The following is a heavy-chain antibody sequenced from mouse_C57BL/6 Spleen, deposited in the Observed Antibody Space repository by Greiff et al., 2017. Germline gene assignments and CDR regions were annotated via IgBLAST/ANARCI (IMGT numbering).Heavy chain of an antibody. D-gene: IGHD4-1*01. CDR3: ARDRGGNWDYFDY. Sequence: DVMLVESGGGLVKPGGSLKLSCAASGFTFSSYAMSWVRQTPEKRLEWVATISDGGSYTYYPDNVKGRFTISRDNAKNNLYLQMSHLKSEDTAMYYCARDRGGNWDYFDYWGQGTTLTVSS. J-gene: IGHJ2*01. V-gene: IGHV5-4*01. CDR1: GFTFSSYA. CDR2: ISDGGSYT.